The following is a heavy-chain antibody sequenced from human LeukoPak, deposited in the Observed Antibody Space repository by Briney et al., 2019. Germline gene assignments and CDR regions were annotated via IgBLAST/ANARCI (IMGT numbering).Heavy chain of an antibody. Sequence: PSETLSLTCTVSGGSISSSSYYWGWIRQPPGKGLEWIGSIYYSGSTYYNPSLKSRVTISVDTSKNQFSLKLTSVTAADPAVYYCATQGIYDFWSGYYLSWEAYWGQGTLVTVSS. CDR1: GGSISSSSYY. CDR2: IYYSGST. CDR3: ATQGIYDFWSGYYLSWEAY. V-gene: IGHV4-39*01. D-gene: IGHD3-3*01. J-gene: IGHJ4*02.